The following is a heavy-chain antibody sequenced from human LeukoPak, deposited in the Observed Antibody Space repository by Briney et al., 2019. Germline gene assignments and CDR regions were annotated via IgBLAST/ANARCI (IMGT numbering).Heavy chain of an antibody. V-gene: IGHV3-23*01. CDR2: ISGSGGST. Sequence: GGSLRLSCAASGFTFSSYAMRWVRQAPGKGLEWVSAISGSGGSTYYADSVKGRFTISRDNSKNTLYLQMNSLRAEDTAVYYCAKSGSRVFGVDYLDYWGQGTLVTVSS. CDR1: GFTFSSYA. D-gene: IGHD3-3*01. CDR3: AKSGSRVFGVDYLDY. J-gene: IGHJ4*02.